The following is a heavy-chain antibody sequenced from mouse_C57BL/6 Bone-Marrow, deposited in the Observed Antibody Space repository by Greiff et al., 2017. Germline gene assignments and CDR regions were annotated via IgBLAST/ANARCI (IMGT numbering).Heavy chain of an antibody. CDR1: GYSFTGYY. CDR3: ARSRGNYVKVAY. D-gene: IGHD2-1*01. J-gene: IGHJ3*01. Sequence: EVKLMESGPELVKPGASVKISCKASGYSFTGYYMHWVKQSHGNILDWIGYIYPYNGVASYNQKFKGKATLTVDKSSSTAYMELRSLTSEDSAVYYCARSRGNYVKVAYWGQGTLVTVSA. V-gene: IGHV1-31*01. CDR2: IYPYNGVA.